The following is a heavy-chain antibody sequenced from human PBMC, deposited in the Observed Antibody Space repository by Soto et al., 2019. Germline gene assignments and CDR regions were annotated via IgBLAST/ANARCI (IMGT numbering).Heavy chain of an antibody. CDR3: ARPLQQLAPNFDY. J-gene: IGHJ4*02. Sequence: GAPVKVSCKASGDTLTSYGISWVQQAPGQGLEWMGWISANNGNTNYAQKLQGRVTMTTDTSTNTAYMELRSLRSDDTAVYYCARPLQQLAPNFDYWGQGTLVTVSS. V-gene: IGHV1-18*01. CDR1: GDTLTSYG. CDR2: ISANNGNT. D-gene: IGHD6-13*01.